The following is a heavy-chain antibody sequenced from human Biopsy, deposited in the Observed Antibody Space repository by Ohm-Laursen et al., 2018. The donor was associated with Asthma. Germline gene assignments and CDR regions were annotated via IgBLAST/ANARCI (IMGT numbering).Heavy chain of an antibody. V-gene: IGHV3-53*01. CDR2: IYSGGTS. CDR1: GFAVSRDH. CDR3: ARGDSSNWSHYYFDY. D-gene: IGHD3-22*01. J-gene: IGHJ4*02. Sequence: SLRLSRAASGFAVSRDHMFWVRQAPGKGLEWVSVIYSGGTSHTADSVRGRFTISRDYSKNTLYLQMHSLRAEDTAVYYCARGDSSNWSHYYFDYWGQGTPVTVSS.